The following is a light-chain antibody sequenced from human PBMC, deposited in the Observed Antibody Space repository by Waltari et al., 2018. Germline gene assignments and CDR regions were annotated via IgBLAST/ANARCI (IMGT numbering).Light chain of an antibody. J-gene: IGKJ5*01. V-gene: IGKV1-33*01. CDR2: DAS. CDR3: QQHDNLPIT. Sequence: DIQMTQSPSSLSASVGDRVTIPCQASQDISNYLNWYQQKPGRAPKLLIYDASNLEPGVPSRFTGGGSGTDFTFTITSLQAEDIATYYCQQHDNLPITFGQGTRLETK. CDR1: QDISNY.